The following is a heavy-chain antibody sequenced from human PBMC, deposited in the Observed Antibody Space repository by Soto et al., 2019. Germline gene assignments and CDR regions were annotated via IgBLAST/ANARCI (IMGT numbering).Heavy chain of an antibody. D-gene: IGHD3-22*01. CDR2: IDGSGVSP. Sequence: EVHLLESGGGLVQPGGSLRLSCAASGFTFSSYAMSWVRQAPGKGLEWVSTIDGSGVSPTYADFVRGRFTVSRDNSKDTLYLQMNSLRVEDTAVYYCAKDAPGSGWLSDYWGQGTLVTVSS. J-gene: IGHJ4*02. CDR1: GFTFSSYA. CDR3: AKDAPGSGWLSDY. V-gene: IGHV3-23*01.